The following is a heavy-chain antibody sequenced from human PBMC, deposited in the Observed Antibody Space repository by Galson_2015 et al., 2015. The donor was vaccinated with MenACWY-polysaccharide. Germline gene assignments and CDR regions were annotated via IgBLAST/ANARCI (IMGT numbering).Heavy chain of an antibody. D-gene: IGHD3-22*01. CDR2: IYHSGST. CDR1: GGSISSGGYS. V-gene: IGHV4-30-2*01. J-gene: IGHJ5*02. Sequence: LSLTCAVSGGSISSGGYSWSWIRQPPGKGLEWIGYIYHSGSTYYNPSLKSRVTISVDRSKNQFSLKLSSVTAADTAVYYCARVVYDSSGYSPLSPWGQGTLVTVSS. CDR3: ARVVYDSSGYSPLSP.